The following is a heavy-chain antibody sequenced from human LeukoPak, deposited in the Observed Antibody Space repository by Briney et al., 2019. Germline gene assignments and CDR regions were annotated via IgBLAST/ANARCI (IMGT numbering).Heavy chain of an antibody. D-gene: IGHD6-6*01. Sequence: SETLSLTCAVYGGSFSGYYWSWIRQPPGKGLEWIGSIYYSGSTYYNPSLKSRVTISVDTSKNQFSLKLSSVTAADTAVYYCARLGSSSYYYYYMDVWGKGTTVTVSS. CDR1: GGSFSGYY. V-gene: IGHV4-34*01. CDR2: IYYSGST. J-gene: IGHJ6*03. CDR3: ARLGSSSYYYYYMDV.